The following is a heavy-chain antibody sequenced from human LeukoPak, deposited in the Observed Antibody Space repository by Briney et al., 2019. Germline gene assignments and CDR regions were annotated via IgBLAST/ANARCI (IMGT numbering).Heavy chain of an antibody. D-gene: IGHD6-6*01. CDR1: GFTFSRYW. V-gene: IGHV3-7*03. J-gene: IGHJ5*02. Sequence: GGSLRLSCAASGFTFSRYWMSWVRQAPRKGLEWVANIKQDGSETYYVDSVKGRFTISRDNAKNSLYLQMNSLRAEDTAVYYCARERIIAARLFDPWGQGTLVTVSS. CDR3: ARERIIAARLFDP. CDR2: IKQDGSET.